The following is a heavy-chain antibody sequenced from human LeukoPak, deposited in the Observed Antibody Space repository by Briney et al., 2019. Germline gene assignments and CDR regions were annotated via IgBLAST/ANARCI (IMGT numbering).Heavy chain of an antibody. Sequence: GGSLRLSCAASGFTFSSYAMSWVRQAPGKGLEWVAVISYDGSNKYYADSVKGRFTISRDNSKNTLYLQMNSLRAEDTAVYYCAKVLRGYFDYWGQGTLVTVSS. CDR2: ISYDGSNK. CDR1: GFTFSSYA. V-gene: IGHV3-30*18. J-gene: IGHJ4*02. CDR3: AKVLRGYFDY. D-gene: IGHD2/OR15-2a*01.